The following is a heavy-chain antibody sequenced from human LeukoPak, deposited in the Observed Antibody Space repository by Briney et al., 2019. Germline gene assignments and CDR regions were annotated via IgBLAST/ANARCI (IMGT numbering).Heavy chain of an antibody. CDR2: ISSSGSTI. Sequence: GGSLTLSCAASGLIFSSYEMNWVRDAPGKGLVGLSYISSSGSTIYYVASVKGRFIISRDNAKNSLFLQMNSLTAHDTAVYYCARGGTLEYFQHWGQGALVTVSS. CDR3: ARGGTLEYFQH. CDR1: GLIFSSYE. J-gene: IGHJ1*01. V-gene: IGHV3-48*03.